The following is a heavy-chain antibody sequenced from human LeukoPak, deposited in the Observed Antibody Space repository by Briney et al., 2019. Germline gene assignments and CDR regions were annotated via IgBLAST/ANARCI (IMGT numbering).Heavy chain of an antibody. Sequence: TGGSLRLSCAASGFTFSSYGMHWVRQAPGRGLEWVAFIRYDGSNKYYADSVKGRFTISRDNSKNTLYLQLNSLRPDDTAVYYCAKDLGPVALNGGDYWGQGTLVTVSS. D-gene: IGHD6-19*01. V-gene: IGHV3-30*02. CDR1: GFTFSSYG. J-gene: IGHJ4*02. CDR3: AKDLGPVALNGGDY. CDR2: IRYDGSNK.